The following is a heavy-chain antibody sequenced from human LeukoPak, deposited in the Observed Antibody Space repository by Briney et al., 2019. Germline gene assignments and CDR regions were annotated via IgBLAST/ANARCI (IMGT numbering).Heavy chain of an antibody. CDR3: ARGKFRRRYYYYMDV. CDR2: MNPNSGNT. CDR1: GYTFTSYD. J-gene: IGHJ6*03. V-gene: IGHV1-8*03. Sequence: ASVKVSCKASGYTFTSYDINWVRQATGQGLEWMGWMNPNSGNTGYAQKFQGRVTITRNTSISTAYMELSSLRSEDTAVYYCARGKFRRRYYYYMDVWGKGTTVTVSS.